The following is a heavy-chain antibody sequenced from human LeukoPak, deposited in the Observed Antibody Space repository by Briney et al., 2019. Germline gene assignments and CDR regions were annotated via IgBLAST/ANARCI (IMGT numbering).Heavy chain of an antibody. J-gene: IGHJ6*02. V-gene: IGHV1-18*01. CDR2: ISAYNGNT. Sequence: ASVKVSCKASGYTFTSYGISWVRQAPGQGLEWMGWISAYNGNTNYAQKFQGRVTITADKSTSTAYMELSSLRSEDTAVYYCAREGRYYDILTGYYPNYYYGVDVWGQGTTVTVSS. CDR3: AREGRYYDILTGYYPNYYYGVDV. CDR1: GYTFTSYG. D-gene: IGHD3-9*01.